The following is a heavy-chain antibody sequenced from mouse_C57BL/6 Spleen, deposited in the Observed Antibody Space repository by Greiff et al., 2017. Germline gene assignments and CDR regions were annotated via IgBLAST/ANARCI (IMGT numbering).Heavy chain of an antibody. CDR2: IYPSDSET. J-gene: IGHJ2*01. CDR3: ARLGTTVEDY. Sequence: QVQLKQPGAELVRPGSSVKLSCKASGYTFTSYWMDWVKQRPGQGLEWIGNIYPSDSETHYNQKFKDKATLTVDKSSSTAYMQLSSLTSEDSAVYYCARLGTTVEDYWGQGTTLTVSS. D-gene: IGHD1-1*01. CDR1: GYTFTSYW. V-gene: IGHV1-61*01.